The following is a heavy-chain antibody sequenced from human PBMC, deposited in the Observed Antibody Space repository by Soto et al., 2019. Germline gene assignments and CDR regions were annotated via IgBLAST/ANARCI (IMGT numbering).Heavy chain of an antibody. CDR3: ASLLAYSSSWEGAFDI. J-gene: IGHJ3*02. V-gene: IGHV5-51*01. CDR1: GYSFSSHW. Sequence: GGALKISCQGSGYSFSSHWIGWGRQMPGKGLEWMGIIYPGDSDTRYSPSFQCQVTISADKSISTAYLQWSSLKASDTAMYYCASLLAYSSSWEGAFDIWGQGTMVTVSS. CDR2: IYPGDSDT. D-gene: IGHD6-13*01.